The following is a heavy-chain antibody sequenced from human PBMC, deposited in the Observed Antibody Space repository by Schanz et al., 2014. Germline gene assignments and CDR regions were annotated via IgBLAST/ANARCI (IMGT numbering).Heavy chain of an antibody. CDR2: SYIGGDT. J-gene: IGHJ4*02. CDR3: ARGENLDILTG. Sequence: EVQLVESGGGLVQPGGSLTLSCAASGFNINNNYMTWVRQAPGKGLEWVSVSYIGGDTYYADSVKGRFIISRDNSKNTLYLQMNSLRREDTAVYFCARGENLDILTGWGQGTLVTVSS. CDR1: GFNINNNY. V-gene: IGHV3-53*04. D-gene: IGHD3-9*01.